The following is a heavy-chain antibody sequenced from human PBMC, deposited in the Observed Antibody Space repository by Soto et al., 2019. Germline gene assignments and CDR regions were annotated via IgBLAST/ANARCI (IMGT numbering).Heavy chain of an antibody. Sequence: QVQLQESGPGLVKPSQTLSLTCTVSGGSISSGGYYWSWIRQHPGKGLEWIGYISYSGSTYYNPSLKSRVTISVDTSKNQFSLKRSSVTAADTAVYYCARADSSGYYYGPIDYWGQGTLVTFSS. J-gene: IGHJ4*02. V-gene: IGHV4-31*03. CDR1: GGSISSGGYY. D-gene: IGHD3-22*01. CDR3: ARADSSGYYYGPIDY. CDR2: ISYSGST.